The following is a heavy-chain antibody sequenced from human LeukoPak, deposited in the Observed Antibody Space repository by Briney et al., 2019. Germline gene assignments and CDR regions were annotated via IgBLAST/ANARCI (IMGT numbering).Heavy chain of an antibody. Sequence: ASVKVSCKASGYTFTSYYMHWVRQAPGQGLEWMGWINPNSGGTNYAQKFQGRVTMTRDTSISTAYMELSRLRSDDTAVYYCARVPAASGYFDYWGQGTLVTVSS. J-gene: IGHJ4*02. CDR2: INPNSGGT. D-gene: IGHD2-2*01. CDR3: ARVPAASGYFDY. V-gene: IGHV1-2*02. CDR1: GYTFTSYY.